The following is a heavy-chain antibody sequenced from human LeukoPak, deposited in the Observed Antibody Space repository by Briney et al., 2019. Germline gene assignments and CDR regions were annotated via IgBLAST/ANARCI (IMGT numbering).Heavy chain of an antibody. J-gene: IGHJ4*02. CDR3: ARPVVSSVGYYFDS. D-gene: IGHD3-22*01. CDR2: ISTDNGHA. V-gene: IGHV1-18*01. Sequence: ASVKVSCKASGYTFTSYGISWVRQAPGEGLEWMAWISTDNGHANHPQNLRDRVTVTADTSTYTAYMELRSLRSDDTAVYYCARPVVSSVGYYFDSWGQGTLVTVSS. CDR1: GYTFTSYG.